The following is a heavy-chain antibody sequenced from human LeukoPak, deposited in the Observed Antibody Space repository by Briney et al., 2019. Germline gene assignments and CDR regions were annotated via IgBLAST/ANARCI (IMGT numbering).Heavy chain of an antibody. CDR1: GGSISSSSYY. D-gene: IGHD2-2*02. V-gene: IGHV4-39*07. J-gene: IGHJ4*02. CDR3: ARDLEYCSRTSCYTYYFDY. Sequence: SETLSLTCTVSGGSISSSSYYWGWIRQPPGKGLEWIGSIYYSGSTYYNPSLKSRVTISVDTSKNQFSLKLSSVTAADTAVYYCARDLEYCSRTSCYTYYFDYWGQGTLVIVSS. CDR2: IYYSGST.